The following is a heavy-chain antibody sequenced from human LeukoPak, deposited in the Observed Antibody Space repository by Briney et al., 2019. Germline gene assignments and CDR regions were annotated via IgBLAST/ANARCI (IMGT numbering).Heavy chain of an antibody. CDR1: GFTFSDYY. V-gene: IGHV3-11*04. CDR2: ISSSGSPI. J-gene: IGHJ4*02. CDR3: ARGSFLITFGGFIG. Sequence: GGSLRLSCATSGFTFSDYYMSWIRQAPGKGLEWVSYISSSGSPIYYADSVKRGFTISRDNAKNSLFLEMNSLRAEDAAGYYCARGSFLITFGGFIGWGQGTLVTVSS. D-gene: IGHD3-16*02.